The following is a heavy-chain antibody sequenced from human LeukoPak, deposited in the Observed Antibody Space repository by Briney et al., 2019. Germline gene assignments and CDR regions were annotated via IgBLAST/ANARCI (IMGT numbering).Heavy chain of an antibody. J-gene: IGHJ4*02. D-gene: IGHD3-16*02. Sequence: PGGSLRLSCAASGFTFSNAWMSWVRQAPGKGLEWVGRIKSKTDGGTTDYAAPVKGRFTISRDDSKNTLYLQMNSLKTEDTAVYYCTTCDYVWGSYRSQRYFDYWGQGTLVTVSS. CDR3: TTCDYVWGSYRSQRYFDY. CDR1: GFTFSNAW. CDR2: IKSKTDGGTT. V-gene: IGHV3-15*01.